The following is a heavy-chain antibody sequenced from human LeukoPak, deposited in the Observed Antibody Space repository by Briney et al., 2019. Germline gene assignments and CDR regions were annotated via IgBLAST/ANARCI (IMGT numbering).Heavy chain of an antibody. CDR3: ARTPGLKRGHYYYGMDV. Sequence: SETLSLTCAVYGGSFSGYYWSWIRQPPGKGLGWIGEINHSGSTNYNPSLKSRVTISVDTSKNQFSLKLSSVTAADTAVYCCARTPGLKRGHYYYGMDVWGQGTTVTVSS. J-gene: IGHJ6*02. CDR1: GGSFSGYY. V-gene: IGHV4-34*01. D-gene: IGHD1-14*01. CDR2: INHSGST.